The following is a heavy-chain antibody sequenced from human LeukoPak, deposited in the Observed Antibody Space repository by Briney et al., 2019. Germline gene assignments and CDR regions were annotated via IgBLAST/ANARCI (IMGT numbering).Heavy chain of an antibody. D-gene: IGHD3-3*01. J-gene: IGHJ5*02. V-gene: IGHV1-2*02. CDR3: AGDSQGTRFLEWSRRFDP. Sequence: ASVKVSCKASGYTFTGYYMHWVRQAPGQGLEWMGWINPNSGGTNYAQKFQGRVTMTRDTSISTAYMELSRLRSDDTAVYYCAGDSQGTRFLEWSRRFDPWGQGTLVTVSS. CDR2: INPNSGGT. CDR1: GYTFTGYY.